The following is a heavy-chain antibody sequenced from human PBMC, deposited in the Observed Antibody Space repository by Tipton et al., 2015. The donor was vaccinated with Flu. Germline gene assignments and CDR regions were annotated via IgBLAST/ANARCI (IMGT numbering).Heavy chain of an antibody. V-gene: IGHV4-31*11. CDR1: GGSISSGGYY. D-gene: IGHD1-14*01. Sequence: TLSLTCAVSGGSISSGGYYWSWIRQHPGKGLEWIGYIYESGNNYYNPTLKSRVTISVDTSKNQFSLKLSSVTAAATAVYYCARECASCRKGLENWFDPWGQGTLVTVSP. CDR3: ARECASCRKGLENWFDP. J-gene: IGHJ5*02. CDR2: IYESGNN.